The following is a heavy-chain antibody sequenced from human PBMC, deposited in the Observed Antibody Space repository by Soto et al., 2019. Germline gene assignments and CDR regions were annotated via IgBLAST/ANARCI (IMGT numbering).Heavy chain of an antibody. D-gene: IGHD3-22*01. Sequence: SETLSLTCTVSGASIINNHYYWNFFCQPPGKGLEWIGYIYYSGSTSYNPSLESRLTISIDKSRNHFSLELSSVTAADSAVYFCARASMIGVPGFFDVWGRGTLVTVSS. J-gene: IGHJ2*01. CDR1: GASIINNHYY. V-gene: IGHV4-30-4*08. CDR2: IYYSGST. CDR3: ARASMIGVPGFFDV.